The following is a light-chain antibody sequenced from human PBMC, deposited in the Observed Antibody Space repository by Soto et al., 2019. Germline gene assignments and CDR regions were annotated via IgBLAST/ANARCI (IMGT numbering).Light chain of an antibody. CDR3: RSYTRSSTTYV. CDR1: SSDVGGYNY. Sequence: QSVLTQPASVSGSPGQSITISCTGTSSDVGGYNYVSWYQQHPGKAPKLMIYDVSNRPSGVSNRFSGSKSGNTASLTISGLQAEDEADYYCRSYTRSSTTYVFGTGNKVTVL. CDR2: DVS. J-gene: IGLJ1*01. V-gene: IGLV2-14*01.